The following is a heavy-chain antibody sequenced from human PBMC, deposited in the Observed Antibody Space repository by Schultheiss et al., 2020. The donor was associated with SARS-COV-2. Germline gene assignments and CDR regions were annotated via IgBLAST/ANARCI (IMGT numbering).Heavy chain of an antibody. D-gene: IGHD2-2*01. CDR3: ARGKGVVVPAASRYYYYMDV. Sequence: SETLSLTCAVYGGSFSGYYWSWFRQPPGKGLEWIGEINHSGSTNYNPSLKSRVTISVDTSKNQFSLKLSSVTAADTAVYYCARGKGVVVPAASRYYYYMDVWGKGTTVTVSS. V-gene: IGHV4-34*01. CDR2: INHSGST. CDR1: GGSFSGYY. J-gene: IGHJ6*03.